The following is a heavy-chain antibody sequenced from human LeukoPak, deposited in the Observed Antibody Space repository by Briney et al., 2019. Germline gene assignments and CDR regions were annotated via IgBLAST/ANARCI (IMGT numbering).Heavy chain of an antibody. D-gene: IGHD4-23*01. J-gene: IGHJ4*02. CDR2: IFHSGST. V-gene: IGHV4-4*02. CDR1: GASISGSTNW. CDR3: LYGGNSGDWVY. Sequence: KPSETLSLTCAVSGASISGSTNWWSWVRQPPGKGLEWIGEIFHSGSTSYNPSLKSRVTMSADKSKNQFSLNLSYVTAADTAVYYCLYGGNSGDWVYWGQGTLVTVSS.